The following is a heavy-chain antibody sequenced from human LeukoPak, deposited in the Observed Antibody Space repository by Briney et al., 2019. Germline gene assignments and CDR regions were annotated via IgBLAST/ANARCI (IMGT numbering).Heavy chain of an antibody. D-gene: IGHD7-27*01. CDR2: IYISGST. CDR1: GGSISSYY. V-gene: IGHV4-4*07. Sequence: SETLSLTCTVSGGSISSYYWSWIRQPAGKGLEWIGRIYISGSTNYNPSLKSRVTMSVDTSKNQFSLKLSSVTAADTAVYYCARGWGNYYYYYMDVWGEGTTVTVPS. CDR3: ARGWGNYYYYYMDV. J-gene: IGHJ6*03.